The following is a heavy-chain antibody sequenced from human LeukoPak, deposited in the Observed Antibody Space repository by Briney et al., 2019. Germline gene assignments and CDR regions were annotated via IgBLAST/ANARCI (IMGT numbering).Heavy chain of an antibody. CDR2: ISGSGGST. CDR3: AKESHYYGSGSYSDY. CDR1: GFTFSSYA. D-gene: IGHD3-10*01. V-gene: IGHV3-23*01. Sequence: PGGSLRLSCAASGFTFSSYAMSWGRQAPGKGREGGSAISGSGGSTYYADSVKGRFTISRDNSKNTLYLQMNSLRAEDTAVYYCAKESHYYGSGSYSDYWGQGTLVTVSS. J-gene: IGHJ4*02.